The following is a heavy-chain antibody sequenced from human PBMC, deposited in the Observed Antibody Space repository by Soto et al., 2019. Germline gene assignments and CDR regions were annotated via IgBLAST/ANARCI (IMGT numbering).Heavy chain of an antibody. Sequence: GGSLRLSCVASEVTFASYDMDWVRQAPGKGLEWVSLITSGGGGANYADSVKGRFTISRDNSKNTLYLQMNSLRVEDTAVYYCAKDEVRTPSLYAMDVWGQGTTVTVSS. CDR3: AKDEVRTPSLYAMDV. D-gene: IGHD3-10*01. CDR1: EVTFASYD. CDR2: ITSGGGGA. V-gene: IGHV3-23*01. J-gene: IGHJ6*02.